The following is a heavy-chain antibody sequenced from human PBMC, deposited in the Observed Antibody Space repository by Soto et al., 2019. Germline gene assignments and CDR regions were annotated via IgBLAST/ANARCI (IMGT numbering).Heavy chain of an antibody. CDR3: ARDPAAVSAYYFDS. J-gene: IGHJ4*02. V-gene: IGHV3-30-3*01. Sequence: GGSLRLSCAASGFTFSNYAMHWVRQAPGKGLEWVAVISFDVPNKYYADSVKGRFTISRDNSQSTLYLEMSGLRAEDTAVYYCARDPAAVSAYYFDSWGLGTVVTVSS. CDR1: GFTFSNYA. CDR2: ISFDVPNK. D-gene: IGHD6-19*01.